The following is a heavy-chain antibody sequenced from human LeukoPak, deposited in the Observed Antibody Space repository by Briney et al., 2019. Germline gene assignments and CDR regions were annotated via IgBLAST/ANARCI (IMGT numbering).Heavy chain of an antibody. Sequence: GGSLRLSCAASGFTFSSYWVSWVRQAPGKGLEWVANIKQDGSEKYYVDSVKGRFTISRDNAKNSLYLQMNSLRAEDTAVYYCARDRFFGAFDIWGQGTMVTVSS. V-gene: IGHV3-7*01. CDR1: GFTFSSYW. CDR3: ARDRFFGAFDI. D-gene: IGHD3-3*01. J-gene: IGHJ3*02. CDR2: IKQDGSEK.